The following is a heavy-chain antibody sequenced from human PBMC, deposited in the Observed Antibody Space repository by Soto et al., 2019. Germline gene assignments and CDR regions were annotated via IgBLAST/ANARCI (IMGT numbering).Heavy chain of an antibody. CDR2: IYYSGST. Sequence: QVQLQESGPGLVKPSETLSLTCTVSGGSISSYYWSWIRQPPGKGLEWIGCIYYSGSTNYNPSLKSRVTISVDTSKNQFSLKLSSVTAADTAVYYCARMIGIAAAGHWYFDLWGRGTLVTVSS. CDR3: ARMIGIAAAGHWYFDL. V-gene: IGHV4-59*08. CDR1: GGSISSYY. D-gene: IGHD6-13*01. J-gene: IGHJ2*01.